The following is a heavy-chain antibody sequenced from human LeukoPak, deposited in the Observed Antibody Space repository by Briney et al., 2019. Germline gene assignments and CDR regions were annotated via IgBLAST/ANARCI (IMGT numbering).Heavy chain of an antibody. CDR2: IGAGGADT. J-gene: IGHJ4*02. Sequence: PGGSLRLSCAASGFTFSSCAMSWVRQAPGRGLEWVSGIGAGGADTYYADSVKGRFTISRDNSKNTLYLQMNSLRAEDTAVYYCAKGGTVKFIQLWFNYWGQGTLVTVSS. D-gene: IGHD5-18*01. V-gene: IGHV3-23*01. CDR1: GFTFSSCA. CDR3: AKGGTVKFIQLWFNY.